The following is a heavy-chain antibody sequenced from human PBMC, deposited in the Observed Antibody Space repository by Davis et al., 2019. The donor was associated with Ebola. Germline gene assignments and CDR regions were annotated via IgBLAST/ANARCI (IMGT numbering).Heavy chain of an antibody. CDR3: ARDLMVVRGVSYYDY. Sequence: SETLSLTCIVSDGSINSGDYYWSWVRQPPGKGLEWIGYIYSSGYTDYNPSLNSRVTISVDTSRNQVSLRLTSLTAADTAVYYCARDLMVVRGVSYYDYWGQGTLVTVSS. CDR2: IYSSGYT. V-gene: IGHV4-61*08. D-gene: IGHD3-10*01. J-gene: IGHJ4*02. CDR1: DGSINSGDYY.